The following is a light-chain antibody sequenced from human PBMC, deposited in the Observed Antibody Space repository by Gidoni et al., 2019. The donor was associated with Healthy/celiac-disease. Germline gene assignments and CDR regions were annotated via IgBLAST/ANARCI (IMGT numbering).Light chain of an antibody. V-gene: IGKV1-9*01. CDR1: QGISSY. J-gene: IGKJ5*01. Sequence: DIQLTQSPSFLSASVGDRVTITCRASQGISSYLSWYQQKQGKAPKLLLYAASTLQSGVPSRFSGSRSGTKFTLTISSLQPEDFATYYCQQLNSYPLAFGQGTRLEIK. CDR2: AAS. CDR3: QQLNSYPLA.